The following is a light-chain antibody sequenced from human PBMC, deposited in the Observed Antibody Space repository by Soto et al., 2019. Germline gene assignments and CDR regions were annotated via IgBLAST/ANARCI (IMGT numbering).Light chain of an antibody. J-gene: IGKJ1*01. CDR2: KAS. V-gene: IGKV1-5*03. CDR3: QQYNSYRA. CDR1: ESIDSW. Sequence: DIQMTQSPSTLSASVGDRVTITCRASESIDSWLAWHKPKPGRAPNLLISKASSLESGVPSRFSGSGFGTEFTLTIRSLKPDDFATYYCQQYNSYRAVGQGTKVDIK.